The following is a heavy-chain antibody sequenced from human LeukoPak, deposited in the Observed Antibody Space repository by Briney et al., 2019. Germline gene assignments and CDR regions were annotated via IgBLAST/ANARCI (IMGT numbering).Heavy chain of an antibody. Sequence: ASVKVSCKASGYTFTSYYIHWVRQAPGQGLEWMGIINPIGGSTSYAQKFQGRVTMTTDTSTSTAYMELSSLRSEDTAVYYCARVHRSEGIAAAGTGAFDIWGQGTIVTV. CDR2: INPIGGST. V-gene: IGHV1-46*01. CDR1: GYTFTSYY. J-gene: IGHJ3*02. CDR3: ARVHRSEGIAAAGTGAFDI. D-gene: IGHD6-13*01.